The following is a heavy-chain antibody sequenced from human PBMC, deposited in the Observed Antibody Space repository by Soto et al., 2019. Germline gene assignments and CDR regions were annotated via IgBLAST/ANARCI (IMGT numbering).Heavy chain of an antibody. CDR3: ATVHNTSRSFDY. CDR1: GFTFNIYA. J-gene: IGHJ4*02. D-gene: IGHD1-20*01. Sequence: GGSLRLSCAASGFTFNIYATTWVRQAPGKGLEWVSTTGATGRTTYYSDAVKGRFTVSRDNSKNTLDLQMSNLRAEDTAVYYCATVHNTSRSFDYWGQGTRVTVSS. CDR2: TGATGRTT. V-gene: IGHV3-23*01.